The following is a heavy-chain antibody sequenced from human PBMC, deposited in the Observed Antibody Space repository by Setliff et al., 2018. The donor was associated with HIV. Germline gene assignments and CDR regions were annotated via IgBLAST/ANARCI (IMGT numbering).Heavy chain of an antibody. CDR1: GYSISTAYY. Sequence: SETLSLTCAVSGYSISTAYYWGWIRQPPGKGLEWIGSVYHSGTTYYNPSLKSRVTISVDMSNNQFSLKVTSVTAADTAVYYCMRRPYDSSGGYYYYYMDVWGKGTTVTVSS. J-gene: IGHJ6*03. D-gene: IGHD3-22*01. V-gene: IGHV4-38-2*01. CDR3: MRRPYDSSGGYYYYYMDV. CDR2: VYHSGTT.